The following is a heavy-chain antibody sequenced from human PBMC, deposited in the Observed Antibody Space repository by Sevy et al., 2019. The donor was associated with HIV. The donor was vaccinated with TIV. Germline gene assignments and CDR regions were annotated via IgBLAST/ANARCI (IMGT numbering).Heavy chain of an antibody. CDR3: ARGMSQIQLWFHGMDV. V-gene: IGHV3-30-3*01. CDR2: ISYDGSNK. J-gene: IGHJ6*02. CDR1: GFTFSSYA. D-gene: IGHD5-18*01. Sequence: GGSLRLSCAASGFTFSSYAMHWVRQAPGKGLEWVAVISYDGSNKYYADSVKGRFTISRDNSKNTLYLQMNSLRAEDTAVYYWARGMSQIQLWFHGMDVWGQGTTVTVSS.